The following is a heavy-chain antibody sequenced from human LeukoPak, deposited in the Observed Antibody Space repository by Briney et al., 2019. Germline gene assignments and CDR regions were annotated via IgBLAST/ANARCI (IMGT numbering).Heavy chain of an antibody. CDR2: IYHSGST. CDR3: ARDGPSTYSSSWYVAFDI. D-gene: IGHD6-13*01. CDR1: GGSISSSNW. V-gene: IGHV4-4*02. J-gene: IGHJ3*02. Sequence: SETLSLTCTVSGGSISSSNWWSWVRQPPGKGLEWIGEIYHSGSTNYNPSLKSRVTISVDKSKNQFSLKLSSVTAADTAVYYCARDGPSTYSSSWYVAFDIWGQGTMVTVSS.